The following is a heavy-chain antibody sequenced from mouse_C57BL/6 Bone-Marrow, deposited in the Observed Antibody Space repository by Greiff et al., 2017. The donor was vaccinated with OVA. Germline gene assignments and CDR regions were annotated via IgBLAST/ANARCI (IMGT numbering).Heavy chain of an antibody. CDR3: ARPLRPPQAWFAY. Sequence: EVQGVESGGGLVQPGGSLKLSCAASGFTFSDYYMYWVRQTPEKRLEWVAYISNGGGSTYYPDTVKGRFTISRDNAKNTLYLQMSRLKSEDTAMYYCARPLRPPQAWFAYWGQGTLVTVSA. D-gene: IGHD1-2*01. CDR1: GFTFSDYY. V-gene: IGHV5-12*01. CDR2: ISNGGGST. J-gene: IGHJ3*01.